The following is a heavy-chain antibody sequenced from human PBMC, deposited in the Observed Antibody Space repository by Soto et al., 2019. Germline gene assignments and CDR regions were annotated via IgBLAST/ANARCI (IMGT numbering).Heavy chain of an antibody. Sequence: PGGALRLSCSASVFAFSRDAMSCVRQAPGKGLEWVSAISGSGGSTYYADSVKGRLTVSRDNAKNSLYLQMTSLRAEDTAVYYCSRPTYYYDSSGPPAYWGQGTLVNVSS. CDR1: VFAFSRDA. J-gene: IGHJ4*02. V-gene: IGHV3-23*01. CDR3: SRPTYYYDSSGPPAY. CDR2: ISGSGGST. D-gene: IGHD3-22*01.